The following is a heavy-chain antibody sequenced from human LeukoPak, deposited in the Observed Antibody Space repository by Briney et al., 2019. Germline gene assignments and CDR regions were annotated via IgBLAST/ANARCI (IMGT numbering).Heavy chain of an antibody. Sequence: SETLSLTCTVSAYSIRSGYFWGWIRQPPGKGLEWIGSIYYSGSTYYNPSLRSRVIISLDTSKNQFSLKLSSVTAADTAVYYCARVRDRSSYFYDLDYWGQGSLVAVSS. CDR3: ARVRDRSSYFYDLDY. D-gene: IGHD3-22*01. CDR2: IYYSGST. CDR1: AYSIRSGYF. J-gene: IGHJ4*02. V-gene: IGHV4-38-2*02.